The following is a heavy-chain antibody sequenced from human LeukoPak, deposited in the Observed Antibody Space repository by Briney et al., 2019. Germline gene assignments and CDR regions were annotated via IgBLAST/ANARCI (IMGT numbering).Heavy chain of an antibody. CDR3: ARDKAHSYGRYYEP. Sequence: NPSETLSLTCSVAGGSISTYYWNWIRQTPGKGLEWIGHIANGNTDYNPSLKSRVTITVDTSKNQFSLKLTSVSAEDTAVYYCARDKAHSYGRYYEPRGQGALVIVSS. D-gene: IGHD5-18*01. CDR2: IANGNT. J-gene: IGHJ5*02. V-gene: IGHV4-59*01. CDR1: GGSISTYY.